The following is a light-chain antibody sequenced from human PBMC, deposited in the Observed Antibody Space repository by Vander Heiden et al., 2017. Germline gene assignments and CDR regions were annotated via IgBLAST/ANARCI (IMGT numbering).Light chain of an antibody. CDR2: AAS. Sequence: NLMTQSPPSLSASLGDGVTITCRASERIDNYLTWYRQKPGKGPELLIFAASNLESWVPSRFSGSGSGTDFTLTIASLRPEDYATYYCQQSYGAPHTFGQGTKLE. CDR1: ERIDNY. CDR3: QQSYGAPHT. J-gene: IGKJ2*01. V-gene: IGKV1-39*01.